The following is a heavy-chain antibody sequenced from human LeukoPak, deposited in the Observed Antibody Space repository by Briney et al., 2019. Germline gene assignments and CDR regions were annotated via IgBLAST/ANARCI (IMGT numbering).Heavy chain of an antibody. CDR3: ARVGVRYSSGWYAPYCFDY. CDR2: ISYDGSNK. D-gene: IGHD6-19*01. J-gene: IGHJ4*02. CDR1: GFTFSSYA. Sequence: PGGSLRLSCAASGFTFSSYAMHWVRQAPGKGLEWVAVISYDGSNKYYADSVKGRFTISRDNSKNTLYLQMNSLRAEDTAVYYCARVGVRYSSGWYAPYCFDYWGQGTLVTVSS. V-gene: IGHV3-30-3*01.